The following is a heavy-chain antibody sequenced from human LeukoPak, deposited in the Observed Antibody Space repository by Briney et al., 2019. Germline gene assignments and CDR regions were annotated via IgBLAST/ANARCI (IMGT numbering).Heavy chain of an antibody. Sequence: GGSLRLSCEASGFTFNNFYMHWARQAPGEGLVWVARINGDGSGTNYADSVKGRFTISRDNAKKKLYLQMNSLRAEDTAVYYCVRVTENWGQGTLVTVSS. V-gene: IGHV3-74*01. J-gene: IGHJ1*01. CDR2: INGDGSGT. CDR3: VRVTEN. CDR1: GFTFNNFY.